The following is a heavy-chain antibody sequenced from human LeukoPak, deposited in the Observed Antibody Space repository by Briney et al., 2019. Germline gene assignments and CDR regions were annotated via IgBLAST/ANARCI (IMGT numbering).Heavy chain of an antibody. V-gene: IGHV3-30*02. CDR2: IRSDGSNK. CDR3: ARVWELGYYFDY. J-gene: IGHJ4*02. D-gene: IGHD1-26*01. Sequence: PGGSLRLSCAASGFTFGSYGMHWVRQAPGKGLEWVTFIRSDGSNKYYADSVKGRFTISRDNAKNSLYLQMNSLRAEDTAVYYCARVWELGYYFDYWGQGTLVTVSS. CDR1: GFTFGSYG.